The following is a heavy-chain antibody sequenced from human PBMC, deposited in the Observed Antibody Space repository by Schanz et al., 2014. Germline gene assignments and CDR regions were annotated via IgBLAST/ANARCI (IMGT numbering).Heavy chain of an antibody. Sequence: QVQVIQSGPEVKKPGASVKVSCKASGYTFTSYGISWVRQAPGQGPEWMGWISDYNADTKYAQKVQGRVTMTTDTSTSTAYMELRSLRSDDTALYYCARAWGGYDFWSGFDYWGQGTLVTVSS. V-gene: IGHV1-18*04. J-gene: IGHJ4*02. CDR1: GYTFTSYG. CDR2: ISDYNADT. D-gene: IGHD3-3*01. CDR3: ARAWGGYDFWSGFDY.